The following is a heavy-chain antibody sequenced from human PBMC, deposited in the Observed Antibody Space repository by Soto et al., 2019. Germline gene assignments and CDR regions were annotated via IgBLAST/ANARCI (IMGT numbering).Heavy chain of an antibody. V-gene: IGHV4-4*07. Sequence: SETLSLTCTVSGAYVSDFSWSWIRQPAGKGLEWIGRITVNGITQYTPSFRSRVAMSMDTSRNQFSLNLQSATAADTALYYCARESGENWTYEAHWGQGTLVTVSS. D-gene: IGHD1-7*01. CDR3: ARESGENWTYEAH. J-gene: IGHJ1*01. CDR1: GAYVSDFS. CDR2: ITVNGIT.